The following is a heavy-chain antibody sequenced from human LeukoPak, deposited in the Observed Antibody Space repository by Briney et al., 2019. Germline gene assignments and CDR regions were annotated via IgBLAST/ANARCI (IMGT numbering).Heavy chain of an antibody. D-gene: IGHD6-13*01. CDR3: AREDSSNWYTYYYYYMDV. V-gene: IGHV1-2*02. CDR1: GYTFTGYY. Sequence: GASVKVSCKASGYTFTGYYMHWVRQAPGQGLEWMGWINPNSGGTNYAQKFQGRVTMTRDTSISTAYMELSRLRSDDTAVYYCAREDSSNWYTYYYYYMDVWGKGTTVTVSS. CDR2: INPNSGGT. J-gene: IGHJ6*03.